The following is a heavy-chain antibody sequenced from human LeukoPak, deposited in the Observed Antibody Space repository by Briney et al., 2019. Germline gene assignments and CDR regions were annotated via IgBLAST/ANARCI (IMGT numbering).Heavy chain of an antibody. D-gene: IGHD4-23*01. CDR1: GFTFSSYW. CDR3: ARDKYGGNSNAFDI. V-gene: IGHV3-74*01. J-gene: IGHJ3*02. Sequence: AGSLRLSCAASGFTFSSYWMHWVRQAPGKGPVWVSRINSDGSSTDYADSVKGRFTISRDNAKNTLYLQMNSLRAEDTAMYYCARDKYGGNSNAFDIWGQGTMVTVSS. CDR2: INSDGSST.